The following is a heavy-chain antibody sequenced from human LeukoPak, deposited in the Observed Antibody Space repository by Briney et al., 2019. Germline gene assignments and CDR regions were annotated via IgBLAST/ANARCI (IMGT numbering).Heavy chain of an antibody. CDR3: ARDRVDHDSSGYWVYYFDY. Sequence: PSETLSLTCTVSGGSISSYYWSWIRQPPGKGLEWIGYIYYSGSTNYNPSLKSRVTISVDTSKNQFSLKLSSVTAADTAVYYCARDRVDHDSSGYWVYYFDYWGQGTLVTVSS. CDR1: GGSISSYY. J-gene: IGHJ4*02. CDR2: IYYSGST. V-gene: IGHV4-59*01. D-gene: IGHD3-22*01.